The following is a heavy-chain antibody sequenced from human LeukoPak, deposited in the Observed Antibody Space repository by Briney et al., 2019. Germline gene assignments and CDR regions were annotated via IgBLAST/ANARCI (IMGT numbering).Heavy chain of an antibody. CDR1: GFTFSSYS. J-gene: IGHJ4*02. D-gene: IGHD3-3*01. CDR3: AREYDPFGVVISDY. CDR2: ISSSSSTI. Sequence: GRALRLSCAASGFTFSSYSMNWVPQAPGTGLEWVSYISSSSSTIYYADSVKGRFTISRDNAKNALYLQMNSLRGEDAAVYYCAREYDPFGVVISDYWGRGTLVTVSS. V-gene: IGHV3-48*01.